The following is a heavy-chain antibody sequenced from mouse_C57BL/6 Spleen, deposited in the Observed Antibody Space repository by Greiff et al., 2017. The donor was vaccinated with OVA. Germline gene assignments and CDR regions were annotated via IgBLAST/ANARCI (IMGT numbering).Heavy chain of an antibody. Sequence: EVQLQQSGPELVKPGASVKISCKASGYTFTDYYMNWVKQSHGKSLEWIGDINPNNGGTSYNQKFKGKATLTVDKSSSTAYMELRSLTSEDSAVYYCARGIDYGSSLFAYWGQGTLVTVSA. D-gene: IGHD1-1*01. CDR3: ARGIDYGSSLFAY. CDR2: INPNNGGT. CDR1: GYTFTDYY. J-gene: IGHJ3*01. V-gene: IGHV1-26*01.